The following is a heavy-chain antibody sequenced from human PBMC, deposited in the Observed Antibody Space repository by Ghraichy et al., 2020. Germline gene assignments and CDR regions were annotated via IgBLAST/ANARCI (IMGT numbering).Heavy chain of an antibody. CDR1: GYTFTSYG. D-gene: IGHD3-3*01. J-gene: IGHJ3*02. CDR2: ISAYNGNT. Sequence: ASVKVSCKASGYTFTSYGISWVRQAPGQGLEWMGWISAYNGNTNYAQKLQGRVTMTTDTSTSTAYMELRSLRSDDTAVYYCARATRRGITIFGVGTGAFDIWGQGTMVTVSS. CDR3: ARATRRGITIFGVGTGAFDI. V-gene: IGHV1-18*01.